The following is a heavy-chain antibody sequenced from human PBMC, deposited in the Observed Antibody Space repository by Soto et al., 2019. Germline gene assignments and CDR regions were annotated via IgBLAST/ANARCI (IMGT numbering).Heavy chain of an antibody. Sequence: SETLSLTCTVSGDSIGRGGYYWTWIRQHPGKGLEWIAYIYTTGSTYYNPSLKSRVGISVDTSKNQFSLKLSSVTAADTAVYYCASRSATVLSLTYWGPGTQVTVSS. CDR2: IYTTGST. CDR1: GDSIGRGGYY. V-gene: IGHV4-31*03. CDR3: ASRSATVLSLTY. D-gene: IGHD2-8*01. J-gene: IGHJ4*02.